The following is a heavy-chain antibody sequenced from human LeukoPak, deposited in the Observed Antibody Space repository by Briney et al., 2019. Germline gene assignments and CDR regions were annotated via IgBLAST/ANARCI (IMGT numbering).Heavy chain of an antibody. Sequence: SETLSLTCTVSGGSISTYYWSWIRQPPGKGLEWIGYISYSGNTNYDPSLKSRVTISVDTSKNQFSLKLSSVTAADTAVYYCARVRKTQIYNCGSLDYYYYMDVWGKGTTVTVSS. J-gene: IGHJ6*03. CDR2: ISYSGNT. CDR1: GGSISTYY. D-gene: IGHD5-18*01. V-gene: IGHV4-59*01. CDR3: ARVRKTQIYNCGSLDYYYYMDV.